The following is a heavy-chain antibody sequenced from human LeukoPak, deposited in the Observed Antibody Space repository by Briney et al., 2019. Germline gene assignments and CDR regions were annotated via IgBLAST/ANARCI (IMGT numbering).Heavy chain of an antibody. D-gene: IGHD5-24*01. CDR2: ISGSGGST. V-gene: IGHV3-23*01. CDR3: AKDDGYNPENWFDP. Sequence: GGSLRLSCAASGFTLSSYAMSWVRQAPGKGLEWVSAISGSGGSTYYADSVKGRFTISRDNSKNTLYLQMNSLRAEDTAVYYCAKDDGYNPENWFDPWGQGTLVTVSS. J-gene: IGHJ5*02. CDR1: GFTLSSYA.